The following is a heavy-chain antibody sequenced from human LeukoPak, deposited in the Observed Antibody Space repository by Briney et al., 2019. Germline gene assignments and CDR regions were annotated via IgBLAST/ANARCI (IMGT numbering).Heavy chain of an antibody. Sequence: GGSLRLSCAASGFTFSSYAMSWVRQAPGKGLEWVSAISGGGGSTYYADSVKGRFTISRDNSKNTLYLQMNSLRAEDTAVYYCATDLLQPHPDYGDYLGFDYWAREPWSPSPQ. CDR2: ISGGGGST. CDR3: ATDLLQPHPDYGDYLGFDY. D-gene: IGHD4-17*01. CDR1: GFTFSSYA. J-gene: IGHJ4*02. V-gene: IGHV3-23*01.